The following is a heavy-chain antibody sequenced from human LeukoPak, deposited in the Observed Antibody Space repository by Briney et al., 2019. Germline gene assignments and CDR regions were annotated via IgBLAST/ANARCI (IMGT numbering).Heavy chain of an antibody. CDR2: ISGSGGST. CDR3: AKDLSVGATADAFDI. CDR1: GVTFSSYA. J-gene: IGHJ3*02. V-gene: IGHV3-23*01. D-gene: IGHD1-26*01. Sequence: PGGSLRLSCAASGVTFSSYAMSWVRQAPGKGLEWVSAISGSGGSTYYADSVKGRFTSSRDNSKNTLYLQMNSLRAEDTAVYYCAKDLSVGATADAFDIWGQGTMVTVSS.